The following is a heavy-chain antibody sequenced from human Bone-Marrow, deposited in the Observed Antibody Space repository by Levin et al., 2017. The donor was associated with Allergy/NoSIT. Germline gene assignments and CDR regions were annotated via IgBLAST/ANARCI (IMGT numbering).Heavy chain of an antibody. CDR3: VREGKSGYFDY. V-gene: IGHV3-30*04. CDR1: GFIFRTYS. Sequence: GGSLRLSCAVSGFIFRTYSMHWVRQAPGKGLEWVAIITSDGNDKNFVDSVRGRFTISRDNSKNTLFLQMKSLRPDDTAIYYCVREGKSGYFDYWGQGTLVTVSS. J-gene: IGHJ4*02. CDR2: ITSDGNDK. D-gene: IGHD6-25*01.